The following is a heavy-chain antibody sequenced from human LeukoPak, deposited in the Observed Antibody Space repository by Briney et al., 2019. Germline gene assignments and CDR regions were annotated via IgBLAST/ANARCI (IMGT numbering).Heavy chain of an antibody. D-gene: IGHD6-19*01. Sequence: GASVKVSCKASGYTFTGYYMHWVRQAPGQGLEWMGRINPNSGGTNYAQKFQGRVTMTRDTSISTAYMELSRLRSDDTAVYYCARRKRVAGTEYFDYWGQGTLVTVSS. J-gene: IGHJ4*02. CDR1: GYTFTGYY. V-gene: IGHV1-2*06. CDR2: INPNSGGT. CDR3: ARRKRVAGTEYFDY.